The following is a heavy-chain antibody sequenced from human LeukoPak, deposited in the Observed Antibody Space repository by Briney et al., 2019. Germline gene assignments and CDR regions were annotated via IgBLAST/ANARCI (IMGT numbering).Heavy chain of an antibody. CDR2: TFAGYSYT. D-gene: IGHD4-17*01. Sequence: GESLKISCQSSGYNFTPYWIVCVRQMPGKGLEWMGSTFAGYSYTIYSPSFQGQVTISVDKSISTAYLQWSSLKASDTPMYYCARHFHPAETTGGYFDLWGRGTLVTVSA. CDR3: ARHFHPAETTGGYFDL. J-gene: IGHJ2*01. V-gene: IGHV5-51*01. CDR1: GYNFTPYW.